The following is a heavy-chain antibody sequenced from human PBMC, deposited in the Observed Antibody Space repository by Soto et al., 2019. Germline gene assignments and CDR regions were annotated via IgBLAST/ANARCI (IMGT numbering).Heavy chain of an antibody. Sequence: RASVKVSCKASGYTFTSYGISWVRQAPGQGLEWMGWISAYNGNTNYAQKLQGRVTMTTDTSTSTAYMELRSLRSDDTAVYYCARDLTGVRYFDWSPGGMDVWGQGTTVTVSS. CDR3: ARDLTGVRYFDWSPGGMDV. D-gene: IGHD3-9*01. J-gene: IGHJ6*02. CDR1: GYTFTSYG. CDR2: ISAYNGNT. V-gene: IGHV1-18*04.